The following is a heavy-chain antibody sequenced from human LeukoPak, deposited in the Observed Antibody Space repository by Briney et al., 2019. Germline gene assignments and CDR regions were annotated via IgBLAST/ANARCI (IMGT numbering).Heavy chain of an antibody. V-gene: IGHV4-59*08. J-gene: IGHJ5*02. CDR1: GGSISSYY. Sequence: SETLSLTCTVSGGSISSYYWSWIRQPPGKGLEWIGYIYYSGSTNYNPSLKSRVTISVDTSKNQFSLKLSSVTAADTAVYYCARLDWEHNWFDPWGQGTLVTVSS. CDR2: IYYSGST. CDR3: ARLDWEHNWFDP. D-gene: IGHD1-26*01.